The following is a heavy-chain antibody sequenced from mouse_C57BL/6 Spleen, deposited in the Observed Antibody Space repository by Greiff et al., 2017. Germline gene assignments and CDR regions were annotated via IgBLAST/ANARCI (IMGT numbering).Heavy chain of an antibody. D-gene: IGHD1-1*01. CDR1: GFSLTSYG. Sequence: QVQLKESGPGLVAPSQSLSITCTVSGFSLTSYGVHWVRQPPGKGLEWLVVIWSDGSTTYNSAHKSRLSISKDNSKSQVFLKMNSLQTDDTAMYYCARQGTTVVARDAMDYWGQGTSVTVSS. CDR3: ARQGTTVVARDAMDY. CDR2: IWSDGST. V-gene: IGHV2-6-1*01. J-gene: IGHJ4*01.